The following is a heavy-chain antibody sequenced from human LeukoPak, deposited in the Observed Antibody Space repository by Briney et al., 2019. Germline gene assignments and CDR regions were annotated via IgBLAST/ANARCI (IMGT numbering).Heavy chain of an antibody. CDR3: AKDGAEDTAIVYYYYYMDV. D-gene: IGHD5-18*01. CDR2: ISWNSGSI. V-gene: IGHV3-9*01. Sequence: GGSLRLSCAASGFTFDDYAMHWVRQAPGKGLEWVSGISWNSGSIGYADSVKGRFTISRDNAKNSLYLQMNSLRAEDTAVYYCAKDGAEDTAIVYYYYYMDVWGKGTTVTVSS. CDR1: GFTFDDYA. J-gene: IGHJ6*03.